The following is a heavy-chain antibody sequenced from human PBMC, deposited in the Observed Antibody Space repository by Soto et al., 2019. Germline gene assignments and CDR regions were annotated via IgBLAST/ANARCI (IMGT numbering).Heavy chain of an antibody. CDR3: ARDPRLEGSPYYFDY. J-gene: IGHJ4*02. V-gene: IGHV3-30-3*01. Sequence: GGSLRLSCAASGFTFSSYAMHWVRQAPGKGLEWVAVISYDGSNKYYADSVKGRFTISRDNSKNTLYLQTNSLRAEDTAVYYCARDPRLEGSPYYFDYWGQGTLVTVSS. CDR1: GFTFSSYA. D-gene: IGHD3-10*01. CDR2: ISYDGSNK.